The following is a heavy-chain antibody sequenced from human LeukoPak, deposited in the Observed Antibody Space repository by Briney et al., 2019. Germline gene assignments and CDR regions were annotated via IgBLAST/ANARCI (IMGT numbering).Heavy chain of an antibody. CDR3: ARDGMAVAVGYFDL. CDR2: TYYRSKWYN. D-gene: IGHD6-19*01. Sequence: SQSLSLTCAISGDSVSSNSATWNWIRQSPSRGLEWLGRTYYRSKWYNDYAASVKSRITIKPDTSKNQFSLQLNSVTPEDTAVYYCARDGMAVAVGYFDLWGRGTLVTVSS. CDR1: GDSVSSNSAT. V-gene: IGHV6-1*01. J-gene: IGHJ2*01.